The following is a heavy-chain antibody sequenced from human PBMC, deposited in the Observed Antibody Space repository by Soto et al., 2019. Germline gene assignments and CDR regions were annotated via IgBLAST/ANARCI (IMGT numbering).Heavy chain of an antibody. V-gene: IGHV1-69*13. CDR3: ARDLGYSSNLGDYYYGMDV. CDR1: GGTFSSYA. D-gene: IGHD6-13*01. CDR2: IIPIFGTA. Sequence: ASVKVSCKASGGTFSSYAISWVRQAPGQGLEWMGGIIPIFGTANYAQKSQGRVTITADESTSTAYMELSSLRSEDTAVYYCARDLGYSSNLGDYYYGMDVWGQGTTVTVSS. J-gene: IGHJ6*02.